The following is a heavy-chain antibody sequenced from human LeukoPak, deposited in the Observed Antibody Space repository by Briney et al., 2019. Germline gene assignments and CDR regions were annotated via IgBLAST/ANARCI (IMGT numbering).Heavy chain of an antibody. V-gene: IGHV1-18*01. J-gene: IGHJ4*02. CDR3: ARDRFGELLPPGPFDY. CDR2: ISAYNGNT. D-gene: IGHD3-10*01. Sequence: ASVKVSCKASGYTFTSYGISWVRQAPGQGLEWMGWISAYNGNTNYAQKLQGRVTMTTDTSTSTAYMELRSLRSDDTAVCYCARDRFGELLPPGPFDYWGQGTLVTVSS. CDR1: GYTFTSYG.